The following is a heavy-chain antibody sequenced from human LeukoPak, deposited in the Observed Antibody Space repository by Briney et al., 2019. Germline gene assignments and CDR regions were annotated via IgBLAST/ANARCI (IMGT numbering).Heavy chain of an antibody. CDR2: ISSSSSYI. CDR1: GFTFSSYS. CDR3: ASIVVVLAAAGYQDY. Sequence: GGSLRLSCAASGFTFSSYSMTWVRQDPGKGLEWVSFISSSSSYIYYSDSVKGRFIISRDNAQNSLYLQMNSLRAEDTAVYYCASIVVVLAAAGYQDYWGQGTLVTVSS. J-gene: IGHJ4*02. V-gene: IGHV3-21*01. D-gene: IGHD2-15*01.